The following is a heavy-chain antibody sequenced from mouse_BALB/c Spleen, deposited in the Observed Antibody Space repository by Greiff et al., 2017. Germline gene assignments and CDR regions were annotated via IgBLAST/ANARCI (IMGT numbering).Heavy chain of an antibody. CDR2: IDPYNGGT. V-gene: IGHV1S135*01. Sequence: VQLKQSGPELVKPGASVKVSCTASGYAFTSYNMYWVKQSPGKSLEWIGYIDPYNGGTSYNQKFKGKATLTVDKSSSTAYMHLNSLTSEDSAVYYCARYNYGSKRYYAMDYWGEGTSVTVSS. J-gene: IGHJ4*01. CDR1: GYAFTSYN. D-gene: IGHD1-1*01. CDR3: ARYNYGSKRYYAMDY.